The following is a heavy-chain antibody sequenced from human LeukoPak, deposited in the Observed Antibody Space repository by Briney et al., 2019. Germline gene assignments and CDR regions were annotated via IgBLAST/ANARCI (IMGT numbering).Heavy chain of an antibody. J-gene: IGHJ4*02. CDR1: GFTFSSYS. Sequence: GGSLRLSCAASGFTFSSYSMNWVRQAPGKGLEWVSSISSSSSYIYYADSVKGRFTISRDNAKNSLYLQMNSLRAEDTAVYYCARNGTAAGTAFDYWGQGTLVTVSS. V-gene: IGHV3-21*01. D-gene: IGHD6-13*01. CDR3: ARNGTAAGTAFDY. CDR2: ISSSSSYI.